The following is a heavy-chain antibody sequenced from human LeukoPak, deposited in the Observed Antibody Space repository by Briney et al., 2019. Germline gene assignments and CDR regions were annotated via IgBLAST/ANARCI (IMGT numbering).Heavy chain of an antibody. D-gene: IGHD2/OR15-2a*01. Sequence: SETLFLTCTVSGDSISNYYWSWIRQPPGKGLEWIGYIYYSESTNYNPSLKSRVTISTDTSKSQFSLNLRSVTAEDTGIYYCARGRCRNSGCRPYFDYWGQGTLVTVSS. CDR2: IYYSEST. J-gene: IGHJ4*02. CDR3: ARGRCRNSGCRPYFDY. CDR1: GDSISNYY. V-gene: IGHV4-59*01.